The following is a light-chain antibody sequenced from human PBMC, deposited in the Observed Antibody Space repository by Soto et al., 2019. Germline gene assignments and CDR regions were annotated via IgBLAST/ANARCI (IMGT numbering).Light chain of an antibody. CDR1: QSVSSY. V-gene: IGKV3-11*01. Sequence: EIVLTQSPATLSLSPGERATLSCRASQSVSSYLAWYQQQPGQAPRLLIYDAFNRATGIPARFSGSGSGTDFTLTISSLEPEDFEVYYCQQRSNWPRGTFGGGTKVEIK. CDR2: DAF. CDR3: QQRSNWPRGT. J-gene: IGKJ4*01.